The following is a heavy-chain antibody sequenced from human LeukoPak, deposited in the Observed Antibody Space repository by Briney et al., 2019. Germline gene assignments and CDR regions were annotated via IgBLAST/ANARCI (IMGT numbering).Heavy chain of an antibody. Sequence: GRSPRLSCAASGFTFSSYAMHWVRQAPGKGLEWVAVISYDGSNKYYADSVKGRFTISRDNSKNTLYLQMNSLRAEDTAVYYCARTRSGYSYGLTDAFDIWGQGTMVTVSS. J-gene: IGHJ3*02. CDR3: ARTRSGYSYGLTDAFDI. D-gene: IGHD5-18*01. V-gene: IGHV3-30-3*01. CDR1: GFTFSSYA. CDR2: ISYDGSNK.